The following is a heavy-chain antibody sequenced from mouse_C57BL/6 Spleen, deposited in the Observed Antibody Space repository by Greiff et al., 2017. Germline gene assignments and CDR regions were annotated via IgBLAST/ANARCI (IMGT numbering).Heavy chain of an antibody. CDR2: IYPGDGAT. D-gene: IGHD2-1*01. CDR1: GYAFSSSW. CDR3: ARRRGNYDYLDY. V-gene: IGHV1-82*01. Sequence: QVQLQQSGPELVKPGASVKISCKASGYAFSSSWMNWVKQRPGKGLEWIGRIYPGDGATNYNGKFKGKATLTADNSSSTAYMHLSSLTSEDSAVYCCARRRGNYDYLDYWGQGTSLTVSS. J-gene: IGHJ2*02.